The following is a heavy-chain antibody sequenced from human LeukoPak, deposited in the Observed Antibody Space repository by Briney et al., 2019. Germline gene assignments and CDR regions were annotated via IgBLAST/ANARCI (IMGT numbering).Heavy chain of an antibody. Sequence: SETLSLTCTVSGGSISSYYWSWIRQPPGKGLEWIGYIYYSGSTNYNPSLESRVTISVDTSKNQLSLKLSSVTAANTAVYYCASDYSDYYLDYWGQGTLVTVSS. CDR2: IYYSGST. CDR3: ASDYSDYYLDY. CDR1: GGSISSYY. D-gene: IGHD4-11*01. J-gene: IGHJ4*02. V-gene: IGHV4-59*08.